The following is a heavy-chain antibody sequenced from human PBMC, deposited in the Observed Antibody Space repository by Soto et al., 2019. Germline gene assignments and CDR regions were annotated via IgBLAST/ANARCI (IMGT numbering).Heavy chain of an antibody. CDR3: ASHYDSSGYYYRGLDY. CDR1: GGTFSSYA. J-gene: IGHJ4*02. Sequence: QVQLVQSGAEVKKPGSSVKVSCKASGGTFSSYAISWVRQAPGQGLEWMGGIIPIFGTADYAQTFQGRATITADESTSTAYMELSSLRSEDTAAYYCASHYDSSGYYYRGLDYWGQGTLVTVSS. V-gene: IGHV1-69*12. D-gene: IGHD3-22*01. CDR2: IIPIFGTA.